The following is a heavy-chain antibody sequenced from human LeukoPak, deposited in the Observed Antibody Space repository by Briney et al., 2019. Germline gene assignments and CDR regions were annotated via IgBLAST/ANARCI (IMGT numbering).Heavy chain of an antibody. V-gene: IGHV3-30-3*01. Sequence: GGSLRLSCAASGFTFSSYAMHWVRQAPGKGLEWVAVISYDGSNKYYADSVKGRFTISRDNSKNTLYLQMNSLRAEDTAVYYCARDPYGDYGYYFDYWGQGTLVTVSS. D-gene: IGHD4-17*01. CDR3: ARDPYGDYGYYFDY. CDR1: GFTFSSYA. J-gene: IGHJ4*02. CDR2: ISYDGSNK.